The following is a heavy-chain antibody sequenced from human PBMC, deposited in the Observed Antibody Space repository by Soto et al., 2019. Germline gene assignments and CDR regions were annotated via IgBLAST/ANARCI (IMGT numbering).Heavy chain of an antibody. J-gene: IGHJ1*01. D-gene: IGHD4-17*01. CDR1: GFTFSSYA. CDR2: ISGSGGST. CDR3: GKALGFGYGVYGSCVFED. V-gene: IGHV3-23*01. Sequence: GGSLRLSCAASGFTFSSYAMSWVRQAPGKGLEWVSAISGSGGSTYYADSVKGRFTISRDNSKKTLYLQMNSLRAEDTAVSYCGKALGFGYGVYGSCVFEDGGLGTVVTVSS.